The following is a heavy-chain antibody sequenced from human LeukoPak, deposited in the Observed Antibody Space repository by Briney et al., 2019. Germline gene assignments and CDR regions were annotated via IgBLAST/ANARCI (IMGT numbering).Heavy chain of an antibody. CDR3: TREEGGTTVDY. CDR1: GYSITNNYF. CDR2: ISHSGTT. J-gene: IGHJ4*02. Sequence: PSETLSLTCTVSGYSITNNYFWGWIRQPPGKGLEWIGSISHSGTTYYNPSPKSRITISHDTSKNQFSLKVNSVTAADTASYYCTREEGGTTVDYWGQGTLVTVSS. D-gene: IGHD1-1*01. V-gene: IGHV4-38-2*02.